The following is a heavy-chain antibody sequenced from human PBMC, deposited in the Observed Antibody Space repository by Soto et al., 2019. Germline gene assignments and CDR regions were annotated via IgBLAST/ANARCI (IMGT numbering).Heavy chain of an antibody. CDR3: AKDLGAYYYDSSGSRGRPGWFDP. V-gene: IGHV3-30*18. CDR1: GFTFSSYG. Sequence: QVQLVESGGGVVQPGRSLRLSCAASGFTFSSYGMHWVRQAPGKGLEWVAVISYDGSNKYYADSVKGRFTISRDNSKNTLYLQMNSLRAEDTAVYYCAKDLGAYYYDSSGSRGRPGWFDPWGQGTLVTVSS. D-gene: IGHD3-22*01. J-gene: IGHJ5*02. CDR2: ISYDGSNK.